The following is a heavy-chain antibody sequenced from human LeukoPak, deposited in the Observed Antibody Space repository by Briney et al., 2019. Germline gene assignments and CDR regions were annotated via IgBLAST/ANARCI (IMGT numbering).Heavy chain of an antibody. V-gene: IGHV4-30-4*08. Sequence: SQTLSLTCTVSGGSISSGDYYWSWIRQPPGKGLGWIGYTYYSGSTYYNPSLKSRVTISVDTSKNQFPLKLGSGTAADTAGYYCARDSRYYGSGGTDAFDIWGQGTMVTVSS. CDR1: GGSISSGDYY. CDR3: ARDSRYYGSGGTDAFDI. D-gene: IGHD3-10*01. J-gene: IGHJ3*02. CDR2: TYYSGST.